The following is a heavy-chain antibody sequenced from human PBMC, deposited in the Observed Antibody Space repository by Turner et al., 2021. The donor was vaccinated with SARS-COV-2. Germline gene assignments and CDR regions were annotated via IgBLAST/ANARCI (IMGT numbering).Heavy chain of an antibody. CDR1: VGSISSSSSY. Sequence: QLQLQESGPGLVKPSETLSLTCTVSVGSISSSSSYWGWIRQPPGKGLEWIGNIYYSGGAYYNPSLKSRVTISVDPSKNQFSLKLTSVTAADTAVYYCARLMDTAMDYYGTDVWGQGTTVTVSS. CDR3: ARLMDTAMDYYGTDV. J-gene: IGHJ6*02. CDR2: IYYSGGA. V-gene: IGHV4-39*01. D-gene: IGHD5-18*01.